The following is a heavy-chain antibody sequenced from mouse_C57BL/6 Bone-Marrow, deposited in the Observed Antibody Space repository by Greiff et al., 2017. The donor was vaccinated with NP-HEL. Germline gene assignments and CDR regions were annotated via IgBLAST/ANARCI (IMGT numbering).Heavy chain of an antibody. Sequence: QVQLQQPGPELVKPGASVKLSCKASGYTFTSYCMHWVKQRPGQGLEWIGIISPSNGGTNYNEKFKSKATMTVDKSSSTAYMQLSSLTSEDSAVYYCARGNYGRAFDYWGQGTTLTVSS. V-gene: IGHV1-53*01. D-gene: IGHD2-4*01. CDR2: ISPSNGGT. CDR1: GYTFTSYC. CDR3: ARGNYGRAFDY. J-gene: IGHJ2*01.